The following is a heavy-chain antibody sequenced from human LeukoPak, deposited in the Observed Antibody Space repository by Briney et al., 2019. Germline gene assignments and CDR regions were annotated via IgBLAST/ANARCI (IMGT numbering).Heavy chain of an antibody. CDR2: MNPNSGNT. Sequence: ASVKVSCKASGYTFTSYDINWVRQATGQGLEWMGWMNPNSGNTGYAQKFQGRVTITRNTSLSTAYMELSSLRSEDTAIYYCARELSAGGQPYYYYYMDVWGKGTTVTVSS. D-gene: IGHD3-16*01. V-gene: IGHV1-8*03. J-gene: IGHJ6*03. CDR1: GYTFTSYD. CDR3: ARELSAGGQPYYYYYMDV.